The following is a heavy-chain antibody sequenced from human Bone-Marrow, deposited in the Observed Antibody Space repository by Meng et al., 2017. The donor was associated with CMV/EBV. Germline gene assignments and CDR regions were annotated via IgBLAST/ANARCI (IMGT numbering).Heavy chain of an antibody. CDR3: RPVVRPY. Sequence: GESLKISCAASGFTFSSYSMNWVRQAPGKGLEWVSYISSSSSTIYYADSVKGRFTISRDNAKNSLYLQMDSLGAEDTAVYYCRPVVRPYFGQGTLVTVSS. CDR2: ISSSSSTI. D-gene: IGHD2-21*01. J-gene: IGHJ4*02. V-gene: IGHV3-48*04. CDR1: GFTFSSYS.